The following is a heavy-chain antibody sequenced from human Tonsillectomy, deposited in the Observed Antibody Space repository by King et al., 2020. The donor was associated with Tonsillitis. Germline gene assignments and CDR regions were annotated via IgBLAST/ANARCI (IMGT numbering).Heavy chain of an antibody. Sequence: VQLVESGGGLAQPGGFLRLSCAASGFSFSDFAMTWVRQAPGKGLEWVSGISGSGGSTYYADSVQGRFTISRDNSRIMLSLHLNSLRAEDTAVYYCAKNYGYNYGPLDCWGQGTLVTVSS. D-gene: IGHD5-18*01. V-gene: IGHV3-23*04. CDR2: ISGSGGST. J-gene: IGHJ4*02. CDR1: GFSFSDFA. CDR3: AKNYGYNYGPLDC.